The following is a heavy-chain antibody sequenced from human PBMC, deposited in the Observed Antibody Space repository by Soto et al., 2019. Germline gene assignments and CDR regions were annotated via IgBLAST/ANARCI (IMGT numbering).Heavy chain of an antibody. J-gene: IGHJ1*01. CDR1: GGTFSSYT. CDR3: ARCPSAAAAQDFQH. Sequence: QVQLVQSGAEVQKPGSSVKVSCKASGGTFSSYTITLVRQATGQGLEWMGRIIHILGIANYAQKFQGRVKIPADKTTSTAYTELSTLRSEDTALYYWARCPSAAAAQDFQHWGQGTLVTVSS. D-gene: IGHD6-13*01. CDR2: IIHILGIA. V-gene: IGHV1-69*02.